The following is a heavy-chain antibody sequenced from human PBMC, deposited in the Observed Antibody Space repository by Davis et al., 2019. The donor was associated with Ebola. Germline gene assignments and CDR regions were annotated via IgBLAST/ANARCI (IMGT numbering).Heavy chain of an antibody. J-gene: IGHJ4*02. Sequence: MPSETLSLTCTVSGYSISSGYYWGWIRQPPGKGLEWIGSIYHSGSTYYNPSLKSRVTISVDTSKNQFSLKLNSVTAADTAIYYCARGRPTFVPETFDYWGQGTLVTVSS. CDR1: GYSISSGYY. CDR3: ARGRPTFVPETFDY. V-gene: IGHV4-38-2*02. CDR2: IYHSGST. D-gene: IGHD3-10*02.